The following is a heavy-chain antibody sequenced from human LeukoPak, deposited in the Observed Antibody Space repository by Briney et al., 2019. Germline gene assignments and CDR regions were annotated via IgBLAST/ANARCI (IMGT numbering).Heavy chain of an antibody. V-gene: IGHV1-69*13. Sequence: SVKVSCKASGYTFTNYIVHWVRQAPGQGLEWMGGIIPIFATANYAQKFQGRVTITADESTSTAYMELSSLRSEDTAVYYCARGPITTRSHFDYWGQGTLVTVSS. J-gene: IGHJ4*02. D-gene: IGHD3-22*01. CDR1: GYTFTNYI. CDR2: IIPIFATA. CDR3: ARGPITTRSHFDY.